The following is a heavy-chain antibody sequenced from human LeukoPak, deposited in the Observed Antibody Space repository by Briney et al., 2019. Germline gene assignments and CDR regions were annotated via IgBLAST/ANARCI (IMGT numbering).Heavy chain of an antibody. CDR3: ARGPRYFDY. V-gene: IGHV3-30*03. Sequence: GRSLRLSCAASGFTFSSYGMHWVRQAPGKGLEWVAVISYDGSNKYYADSVKGRFTISRDNSKNTLYLQMNSLRAEDTAVYYCARGPRYFDYWXQGALVTVSS. CDR1: GFTFSSYG. CDR2: ISYDGSNK. J-gene: IGHJ4*02.